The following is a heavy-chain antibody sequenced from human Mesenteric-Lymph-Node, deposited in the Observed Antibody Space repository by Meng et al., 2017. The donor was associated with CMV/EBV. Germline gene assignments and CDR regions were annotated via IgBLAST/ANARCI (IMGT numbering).Heavy chain of an antibody. CDR1: GFTFSNYA. CDR3: ARDGHGGIGGWHRCYFDS. Sequence: GESLKISCAASGFTFSNYAIHWVRQAPGKGLEWVAVISYDGNTKYYGDSVRGRFTISRDNSKNTLYLQASSLRVEDTAVYYCARDGHGGIGGWHRCYFDSWGQGTPVTVSS. V-gene: IGHV3-30-3*01. J-gene: IGHJ4*02. D-gene: IGHD6-19*01. CDR2: ISYDGNTK.